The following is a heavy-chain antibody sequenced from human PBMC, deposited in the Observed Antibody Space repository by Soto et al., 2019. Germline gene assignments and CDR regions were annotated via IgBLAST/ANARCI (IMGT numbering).Heavy chain of an antibody. CDR1: GFSLTTSGVG. Sequence: QITLKASGPTLVEPTHTLTLTCSFSGFSLTTSGVGVGWLRRAPGKALECLGIIYWDDDRRYNQSLKDRLTINKDTSKNHVVLSMTYMEPVDTATYYCAHRGHYSTSWDVGWFESWGQGTLVTVS. CDR2: IYWDDDR. V-gene: IGHV2-5*02. J-gene: IGHJ5*01. CDR3: AHRGHYSTSWDVGWFES. D-gene: IGHD6-13*01.